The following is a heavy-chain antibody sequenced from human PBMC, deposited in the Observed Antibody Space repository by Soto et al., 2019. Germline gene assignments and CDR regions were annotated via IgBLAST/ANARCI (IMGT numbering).Heavy chain of an antibody. J-gene: IGHJ4*02. CDR3: ARVRWTVAGPGHFDY. CDR1: GGSISSYY. V-gene: IGHV4-59*01. CDR2: IYYSGST. Sequence: QVQLQESGPGLVKPSETLSLTCTVSGGSISSYYWSWIRQPPGKGLEWIGYIYYSGSTNYNPSLKSRVTLPVDTSKNQFSLKLSSVTAADTAVYYCARVRWTVAGPGHFDYWGQGTLVTVSS. D-gene: IGHD6-19*01.